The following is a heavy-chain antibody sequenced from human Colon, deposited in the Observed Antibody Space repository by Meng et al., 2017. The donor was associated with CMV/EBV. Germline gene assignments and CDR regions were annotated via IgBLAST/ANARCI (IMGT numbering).Heavy chain of an antibody. V-gene: IGHV4-59*08. Sequence: SETLSLTCTVSGDSISSYYWSWIRQPPGKGLEYIGYIYFTGSTNYNPSLKSRVTISVDTSKNQFSLKLSSVTAADTAVYYCAGITGTLDYWGQGTLVTVSS. CDR3: AGITGTLDY. J-gene: IGHJ4*02. D-gene: IGHD1-20*01. CDR1: GDSISSYY. CDR2: IYFTGST.